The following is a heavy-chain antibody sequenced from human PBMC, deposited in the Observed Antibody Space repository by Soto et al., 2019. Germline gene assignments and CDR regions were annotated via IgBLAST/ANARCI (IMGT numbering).Heavy chain of an antibody. Sequence: QVQLVQSGAEVKKPGASVKVSCKASGYTFTSYDINWVRQATGQGLEWMGWMNPNSGNTGYAQKFQGRLTMTRNTSISTAYMELSSLRSEDTAVYYCATRQASSSGDYYYYMDVWGKGTTVTVSS. J-gene: IGHJ6*03. CDR3: ATRQASSSGDYYYYMDV. D-gene: IGHD6-6*01. CDR2: MNPNSGNT. CDR1: GYTFTSYD. V-gene: IGHV1-8*01.